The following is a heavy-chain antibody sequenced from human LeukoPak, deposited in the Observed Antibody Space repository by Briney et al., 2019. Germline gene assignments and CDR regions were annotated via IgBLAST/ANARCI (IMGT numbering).Heavy chain of an antibody. CDR3: AKWARLGLLGATTRGPFDY. V-gene: IGHV3-23*01. CDR1: GFTFSTYA. Sequence: GGSLRLSCAASGFTFSTYAMSWVRQAPGKGLEWVSTITGSGGSTYYADSVKGRLTISRDKAKNTLYLQIESLRAEDTDVYYCAKWARLGLLGATTRGPFDYWGKGTLVTVSS. D-gene: IGHD1-26*01. CDR2: ITGSGGST. J-gene: IGHJ4*02.